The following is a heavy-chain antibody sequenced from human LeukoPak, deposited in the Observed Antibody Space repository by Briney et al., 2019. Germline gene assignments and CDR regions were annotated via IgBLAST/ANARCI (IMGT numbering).Heavy chain of an antibody. CDR1: GYTFTDYY. CDR2: INPSGGTT. D-gene: IGHD3-16*01. Sequence: ASVKVSCKASGYTFTDYYMHWVRQAPGQGLEWMGIINPSGGTTSYAQKFQGRVTMTRDTSTSTVYMELSSLRSEDTAVYYCAREEDGGTFDYWGQGTLVTVSS. J-gene: IGHJ4*02. CDR3: AREEDGGTFDY. V-gene: IGHV1-46*01.